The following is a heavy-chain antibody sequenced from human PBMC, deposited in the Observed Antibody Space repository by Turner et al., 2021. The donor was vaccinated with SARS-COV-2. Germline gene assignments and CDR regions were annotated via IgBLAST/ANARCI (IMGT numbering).Heavy chain of an antibody. CDR3: AKQLGLYSNPMYYFDY. Sequence: QVQLVESGGGVVQPGRSLRLSCAAYGFTFSSYGMHWVRQAPGKGLEWVAVISYDGSNKYYADSVKGRFTISRDNSKNTLYLQMNSLRAEDTAVYYCAKQLGLYSNPMYYFDYWGQGTLVTVSS. J-gene: IGHJ4*02. CDR2: ISYDGSNK. D-gene: IGHD4-4*01. V-gene: IGHV3-30*18. CDR1: GFTFSSYG.